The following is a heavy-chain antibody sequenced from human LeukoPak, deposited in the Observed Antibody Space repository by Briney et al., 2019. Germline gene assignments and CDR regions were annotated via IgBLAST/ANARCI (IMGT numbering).Heavy chain of an antibody. V-gene: IGHV4-38-2*02. CDR3: ARAMYYYDSSGFDAFDI. J-gene: IGHJ3*02. CDR2: IYHSGST. CDR1: GYSISSGYY. Sequence: KPSETLSLTCTVSGYSISSGYYWGWIRQPPGQGLAWIGSIYHSGSTYYNPSLKSRVTISVDTSKNQFSLKLSSVTAADTAVYYCARAMYYYDSSGFDAFDIWGQGTMVTVSS. D-gene: IGHD3-22*01.